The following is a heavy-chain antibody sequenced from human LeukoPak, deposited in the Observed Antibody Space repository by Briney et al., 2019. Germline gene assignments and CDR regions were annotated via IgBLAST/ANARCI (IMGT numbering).Heavy chain of an antibody. CDR1: RFSFRSSE. CDR2: ISSSGTII. J-gene: IGHJ5*02. CDR3: ARDIAVAGTALFDP. V-gene: IGHV3-48*03. Sequence: GGSLRLSCAASRFSFRSSEMNWVRQAPGKGLEWVSSISSSGTIIYYADSVKGRFTISRDNAKNSLYLQMNSLRAEDTAVYYCARDIAVAGTALFDPWGQGTLVTVSS. D-gene: IGHD6-19*01.